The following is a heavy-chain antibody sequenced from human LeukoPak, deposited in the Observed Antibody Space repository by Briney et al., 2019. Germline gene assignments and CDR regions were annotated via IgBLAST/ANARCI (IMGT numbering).Heavy chain of an antibody. CDR3: ASFYSSGWYPIDY. D-gene: IGHD6-19*01. J-gene: IGHJ4*02. CDR1: GGSISSGGYY. CDR2: IYHSGST. Sequence: PSQTLSLTCTVSGGSISSGGYYWSWIRQHPGEGLEWIGYIYHSGSTYYNPSLKSRVTISVDTSKNQFSLKLSSVTAADTAVYYCASFYSSGWYPIDYWGQGTLVTVSS. V-gene: IGHV4-31*03.